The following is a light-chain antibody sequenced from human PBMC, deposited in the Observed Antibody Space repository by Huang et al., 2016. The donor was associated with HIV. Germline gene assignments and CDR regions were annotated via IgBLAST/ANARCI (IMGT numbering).Light chain of an antibody. Sequence: EIVMTQSPATLSVSPGERVTLSCRASQLINSNLAWYQQKPGQAPRLLIYGASARATGIPARFSGSGSGTAFTLTITSLQSEDFAFYYCQQYNIRCTFGQGTKLEMK. CDR1: QLINSN. CDR2: GAS. CDR3: QQYNIRCT. J-gene: IGKJ2*02. V-gene: IGKV3-15*01.